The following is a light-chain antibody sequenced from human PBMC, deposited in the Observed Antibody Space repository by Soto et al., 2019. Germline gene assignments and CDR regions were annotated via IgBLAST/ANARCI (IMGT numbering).Light chain of an antibody. Sequence: QSALTQPASVSGSPGQSITISCTGSSSDVGGYKYVSWYQHLPGKAPELMIYDVSNRPSGVSDRFSGSKSGNTASLTISGLQAEDEADYYCNSYTNSCTYVFGTGTNVTVL. CDR3: NSYTNSCTYV. CDR2: DVS. J-gene: IGLJ1*01. CDR1: SSDVGGYKY. V-gene: IGLV2-14*03.